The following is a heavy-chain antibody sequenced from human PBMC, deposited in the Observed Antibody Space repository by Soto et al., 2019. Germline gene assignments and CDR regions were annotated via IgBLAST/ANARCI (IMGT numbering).Heavy chain of an antibody. D-gene: IGHD1-26*01. CDR3: ARDYSFDY. CDR1: GFIFSNYI. J-gene: IGHJ4*02. Sequence: GSLRLSCAASGFIFSNYIMNWVRQAPGKCLEWLSYISTSSSNIYYADSVKGRFTISRDNARNSLYLQLTSLRDEDTAVYYCARDYSFDYWGQGTLVTVSS. CDR2: ISTSSSNI. V-gene: IGHV3-48*02.